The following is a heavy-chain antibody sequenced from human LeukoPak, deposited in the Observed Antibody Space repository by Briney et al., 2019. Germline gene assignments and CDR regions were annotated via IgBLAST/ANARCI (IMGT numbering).Heavy chain of an antibody. CDR3: ARAPGDIVVVPAAIRAFDI. V-gene: IGHV1-2*02. J-gene: IGHJ3*02. CDR1: GYTFTGYY. D-gene: IGHD2-2*02. CDR2: INLNSGGT. Sequence: ASVKVSCKASGYTFTGYYMHWVRQAPGQGLEWMGWINLNSGGTNYAQKFQGRVTMTRDTSISTAYMELSRLRSDDTAVYCCARAPGDIVVVPAAIRAFDIWGQGTVVTVSS.